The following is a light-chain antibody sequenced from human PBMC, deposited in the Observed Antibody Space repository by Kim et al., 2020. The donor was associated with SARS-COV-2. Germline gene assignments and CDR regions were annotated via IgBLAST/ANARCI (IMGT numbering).Light chain of an antibody. Sequence: ASGGDRVPITCQASQDIRNDVGWYQQKPGRAPNRLIDGASSLQSGVPSRFSGSGSGTEFTLTISSLQPEDFATYFCLQHNTYPITFGQGTRLEIK. CDR3: LQHNTYPIT. CDR2: GAS. V-gene: IGKV1-17*01. J-gene: IGKJ5*01. CDR1: QDIRND.